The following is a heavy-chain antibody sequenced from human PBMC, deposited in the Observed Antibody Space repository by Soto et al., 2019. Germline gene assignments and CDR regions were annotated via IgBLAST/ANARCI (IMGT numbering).Heavy chain of an antibody. CDR1: GGSISTYY. V-gene: IGHV4-59*01. CDR2: IYYSGYT. J-gene: IGHJ4*02. D-gene: IGHD5-12*01. Sequence: QVQLQESGPGLVKPSETLSLSCTVSGGSISTYYWSWIRQPPGKGLEWIGYIYYSGYTNYNPSLESRVTISVDTSKNQFSLKLSSVTAADTAVYYCARTATITEYYFDYWGQGTLVTVSS. CDR3: ARTATITEYYFDY.